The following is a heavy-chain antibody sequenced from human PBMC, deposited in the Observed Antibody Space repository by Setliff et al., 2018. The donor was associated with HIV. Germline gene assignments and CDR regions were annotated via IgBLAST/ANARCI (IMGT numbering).Heavy chain of an antibody. CDR2: INTNTGSP. Sequence: ASVKVSCKASGYTFTNYAMNWVRQAPGQGLEWMGWINTNTGSPTYAQGFTGRFVFSLDTSVSTAFLQISSLQAEDTAAYYCARAPPRITIFGVVVSSDYYNYYMDVWGKGTTVTAP. CDR3: ARAPPRITIFGVVVSSDYYNYYMDV. V-gene: IGHV7-4-1*02. D-gene: IGHD3-3*01. J-gene: IGHJ6*03. CDR1: GYTFTNYA.